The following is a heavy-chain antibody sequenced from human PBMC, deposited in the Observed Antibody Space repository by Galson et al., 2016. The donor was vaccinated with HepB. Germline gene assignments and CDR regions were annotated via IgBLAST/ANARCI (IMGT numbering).Heavy chain of an antibody. Sequence: SLRLSCAASGFTVSNNYMSWVRQAPGKGLEWVSLIYSGGTTSYASSVRGRFTISRDNSKNTTYLQMNSLRAEDTAVYYCGRDVGPWGQGTLVTVSS. CDR3: GRDVGP. J-gene: IGHJ5*02. D-gene: IGHD1-26*01. CDR1: GFTVSNNY. CDR2: IYSGGTT. V-gene: IGHV3-53*01.